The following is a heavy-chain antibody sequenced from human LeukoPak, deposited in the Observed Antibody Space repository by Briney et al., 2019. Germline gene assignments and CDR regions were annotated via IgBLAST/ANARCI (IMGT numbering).Heavy chain of an antibody. CDR3: ARDKGLPQAFDI. J-gene: IGHJ3*02. V-gene: IGHV4-59*01. CDR1: GGSISSFY. D-gene: IGHD5/OR15-5a*01. CDR2: ISYSETT. Sequence: SETLSLTCTVSGGSISSFYWSWIRQPPGKGLEYIGYISYSETTSYNPSLKSRVTISVDTSKNQFSLKLTSVTAADTAVYYCARDKGLPQAFDIWGQGAMVTVSS.